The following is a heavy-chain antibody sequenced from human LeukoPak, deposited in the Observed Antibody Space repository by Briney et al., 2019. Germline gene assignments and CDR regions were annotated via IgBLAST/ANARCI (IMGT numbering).Heavy chain of an antibody. CDR1: GYTFTSYG. D-gene: IGHD3-9*01. J-gene: IGHJ4*02. CDR2: ISAYNGNT. V-gene: IGHV1-18*01. CDR3: ARVHSLRYFDWLLSTRWGKYYFDY. Sequence: ASVKVSCKASGYTFTSYGISWVRQAPGQGLEWMGWISAYNGNTNYAQKLQGRVTMTTDTSTSTAYMELRSLRSDDTAVYYCARVHSLRYFDWLLSTRWGKYYFDYWGQGTLVTVSS.